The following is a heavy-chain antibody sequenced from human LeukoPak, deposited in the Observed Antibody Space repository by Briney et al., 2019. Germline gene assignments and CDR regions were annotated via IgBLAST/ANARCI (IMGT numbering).Heavy chain of an antibody. J-gene: IGHJ6*03. Sequence: SETLSLTCTVSGGSISSYYWSWIRQPAGKGLEWIGRIYTSGSTNYNPSLKSRVTMSVDTSKNQFSLKLSSVTAADTAVYYCARGRSGWSYYYCYMDVWGKGTTVTISS. CDR2: IYTSGST. V-gene: IGHV4-4*07. CDR1: GGSISSYY. D-gene: IGHD6-19*01. CDR3: ARGRSGWSYYYCYMDV.